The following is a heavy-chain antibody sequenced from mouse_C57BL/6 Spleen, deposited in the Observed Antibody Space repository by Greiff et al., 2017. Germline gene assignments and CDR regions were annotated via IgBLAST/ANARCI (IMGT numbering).Heavy chain of an antibody. Sequence: QVQLQQPGAELVKPGASVKLSCKASGYTFTSYWMQWVKQRPGQGLEWIGEIDPSDSYTNYNQKFKGKATLTVDTSYSTAYMQLSSLTSEDSAVYYCARSEYDYNPGNWGKGTSVTVAS. D-gene: IGHD2-4*01. V-gene: IGHV1-50*01. CDR1: GYTFTSYW. CDR2: IDPSDSYT. J-gene: IGHJ4*01. CDR3: ARSEYDYNPGN.